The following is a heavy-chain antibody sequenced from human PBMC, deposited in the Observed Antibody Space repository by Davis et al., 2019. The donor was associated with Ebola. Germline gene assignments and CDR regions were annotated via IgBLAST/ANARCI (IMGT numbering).Heavy chain of an antibody. Sequence: PSETLSLTCAVYGGSFSGYYWSWIRQPPGKGLEWIGEINHSGSTNYNPSLKSRVTISLDTSKNQFSLKLSSVTAADTAVFYCARRYSSSYYYYYAMDVWGQGTTVTVSS. CDR2: INHSGST. CDR3: ARRYSSSYYYYYAMDV. J-gene: IGHJ6*02. D-gene: IGHD6-6*01. V-gene: IGHV4-34*01. CDR1: GGSFSGYY.